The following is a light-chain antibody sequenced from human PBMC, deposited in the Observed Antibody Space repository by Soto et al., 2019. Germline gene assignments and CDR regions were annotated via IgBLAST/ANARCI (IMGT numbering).Light chain of an antibody. CDR2: DAS. Sequence: EIVLTQSPATLSLSPGERATLSCRASQSVSSYLAWYQQKPGQAPRLLIYDASSRATGIPARFTGSGSGTYFTLTITTLEPEEFAVYYGQQRTSWPLTFGGGTKVEIK. V-gene: IGKV3-11*01. J-gene: IGKJ4*01. CDR3: QQRTSWPLT. CDR1: QSVSSY.